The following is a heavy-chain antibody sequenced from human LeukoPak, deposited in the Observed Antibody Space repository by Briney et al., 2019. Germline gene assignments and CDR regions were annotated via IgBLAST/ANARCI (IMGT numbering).Heavy chain of an antibody. V-gene: IGHV1-2*02. CDR1: GYTFTGYY. Sequence: ASVKVSCKASGYTFTGYYMHWVRQAPRQGLEWMGWINPNSGGTNYAQKFQGRVTMTRDTSISTAYMELSRLRSDDTAVYYCARVLDFWSGYGDYWGQGTLVTVSS. J-gene: IGHJ4*02. D-gene: IGHD3-3*01. CDR2: INPNSGGT. CDR3: ARVLDFWSGYGDY.